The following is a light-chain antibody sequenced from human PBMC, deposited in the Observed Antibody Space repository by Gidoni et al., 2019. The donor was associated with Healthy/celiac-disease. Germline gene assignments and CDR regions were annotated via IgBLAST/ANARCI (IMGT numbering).Light chain of an antibody. V-gene: IGKV3-20*01. Sequence: EIVLTPSSGTLSLSPGERATLTCRASQSVSSSYLAWYQQKPGEAPRPLIYGASSRATSIPDRFSSSGSGTDVTLTISRLEPEDFAVYYCQQYGSSPQLTFGGGTKVEIK. CDR1: QSVSSSY. CDR3: QQYGSSPQLT. CDR2: GAS. J-gene: IGKJ4*01.